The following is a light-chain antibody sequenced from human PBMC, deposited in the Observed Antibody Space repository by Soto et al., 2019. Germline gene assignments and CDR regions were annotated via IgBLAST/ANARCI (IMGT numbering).Light chain of an antibody. V-gene: IGKV3-15*01. CDR2: GAS. CDR1: QSVSSN. CDR3: QQYNNWRGP. J-gene: IGKJ1*01. Sequence: EMVMTQSPATLSVSPGERATLSCRASQSVSSNLAWYQQKPGQAPRLLIYGASTRATDIPARFSGSGSGTEFTLTINSLQSEDFAVYYCQQYNNWRGPFGQGTKVEIK.